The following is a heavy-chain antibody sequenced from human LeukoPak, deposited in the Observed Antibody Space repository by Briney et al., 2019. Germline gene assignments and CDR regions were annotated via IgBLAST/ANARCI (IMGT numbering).Heavy chain of an antibody. CDR1: GFTFSTYW. V-gene: IGHV3-7*01. CDR3: ARERQNKDFWSGGDY. CDR2: IKQDGSEK. D-gene: IGHD3-3*01. Sequence: GGSLRLSCAASGFTFSTYWMSWVRQAPGKGLEWVANIKQDGSEKYYVDSVKGRFTISRDNAKNSLYLQMNTLRPEDTAVYYCARERQNKDFWSGGDYWGQGTLVAVSS. J-gene: IGHJ4*02.